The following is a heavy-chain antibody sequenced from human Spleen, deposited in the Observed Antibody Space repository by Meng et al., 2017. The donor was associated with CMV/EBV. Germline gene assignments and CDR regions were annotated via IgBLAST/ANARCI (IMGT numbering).Heavy chain of an antibody. CDR3: ARSTMVVRTQINYEYFQH. D-gene: IGHD3-10*01. Sequence: YTFASFGITWRRQAPGQGLEWMGGISARNGDTEYEQKFQDRVTLTTDTSASKAYMEVMSLRSDDAAVYYCARSTMVVRTQINYEYFQHWGQGTLVTVSS. CDR2: ISARNGDT. V-gene: IGHV1-18*01. CDR1: YTFASFG. J-gene: IGHJ1*01.